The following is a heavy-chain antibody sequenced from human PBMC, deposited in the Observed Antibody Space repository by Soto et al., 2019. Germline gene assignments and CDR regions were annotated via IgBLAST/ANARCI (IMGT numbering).Heavy chain of an antibody. J-gene: IGHJ6*02. Sequence: GGSLRLSCAASGFTFSSYAMSWVRQAPGKGLEWVSAISGSGGSTYYADSVKGRFTISRDNSKNTLYLQMNSLRAEDTAVYYCAKVQSNYDYWSGYSLPTYYYYGMDVWGQGTTVTVSS. CDR3: AKVQSNYDYWSGYSLPTYYYYGMDV. V-gene: IGHV3-23*01. CDR2: ISGSGGST. D-gene: IGHD3-3*01. CDR1: GFTFSSYA.